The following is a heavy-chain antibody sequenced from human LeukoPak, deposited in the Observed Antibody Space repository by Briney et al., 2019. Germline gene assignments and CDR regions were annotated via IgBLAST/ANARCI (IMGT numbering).Heavy chain of an antibody. J-gene: IGHJ4*02. CDR3: ARGSTGIATIRNDY. D-gene: IGHD6-13*01. CDR2: ISSSSTYI. CDR1: GFTFSSHR. V-gene: IGHV3-21*01. Sequence: GGSLRLSCAVSGFTFSSHRMNWVRQAPGKGLEWVSSISSSSTYIYYADSVKGRFTISRDNAKNSLYLQMNSLRAEDTAVYYCARGSTGIATIRNDYWGQGTLVTVSS.